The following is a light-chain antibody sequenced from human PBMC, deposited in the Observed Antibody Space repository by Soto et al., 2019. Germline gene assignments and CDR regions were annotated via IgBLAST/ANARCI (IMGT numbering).Light chain of an antibody. CDR2: DAS. Sequence: DIQMTQSPSSLSASVGDRVTITCRASQEISNHLAWFQQKPGKPPKSLISDASNLQSGVPPKFSGSGSGTDFTLTISSLQPEDFATYYCQQYHNYPVTFGGGTKGEIK. CDR3: QQYHNYPVT. J-gene: IGKJ4*01. V-gene: IGKV1-16*02. CDR1: QEISNH.